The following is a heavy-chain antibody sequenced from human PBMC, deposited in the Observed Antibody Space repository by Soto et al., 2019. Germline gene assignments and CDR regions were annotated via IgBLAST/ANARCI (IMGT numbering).Heavy chain of an antibody. Sequence: GGSLSLSCTASGFTFGDYAMSWVRQAPGRGLEWVGFIRSKAYGGTTEYAASVKGRFTISRDDSKSIAYLQMNSLKTEDTAVYYCTRRAYCGGDCYFYYYYGMDVWGQGTTVTVSS. CDR3: TRRAYCGGDCYFYYYYGMDV. CDR1: GFTFGDYA. D-gene: IGHD2-21*02. V-gene: IGHV3-49*04. CDR2: IRSKAYGGTT. J-gene: IGHJ6*02.